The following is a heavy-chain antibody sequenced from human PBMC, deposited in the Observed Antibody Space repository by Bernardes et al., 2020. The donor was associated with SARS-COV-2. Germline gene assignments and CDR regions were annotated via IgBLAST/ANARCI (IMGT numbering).Heavy chain of an antibody. D-gene: IGHD2-21*01. CDR2: IYGDDDE. Sequence: SGPTLVKPTQTLTLTCTLSGVSLSSTAVGVGWIRQSPGKALEWLAVIYGDDDERYRPSLSNRLTVTKDTSRNHVVLTMSNMDPVDTATYYCAHTSGQHSAFDIWGQGTLVTVSS. CDR1: GVSLSSTAVG. V-gene: IGHV2-5*02. CDR3: AHTSGQHSAFDI. J-gene: IGHJ3*02.